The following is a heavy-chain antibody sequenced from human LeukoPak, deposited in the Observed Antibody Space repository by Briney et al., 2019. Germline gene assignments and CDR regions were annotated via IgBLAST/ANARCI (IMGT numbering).Heavy chain of an antibody. CDR1: GFTFSSYA. V-gene: IGHV3-23*01. CDR2: ISGSGGST. CDR3: AKDLITMVRGLNFDY. D-gene: IGHD3-10*01. Sequence: GGSLRLSCAASGFTFSSYAMSWVRQAPGKGLEWVSAISGSGGSTYYADSVKGRFTISRDNSKNTLYLQMNSLRAEDTAVHYCAKDLITMVRGLNFDYWGQGTLVTVSS. J-gene: IGHJ4*02.